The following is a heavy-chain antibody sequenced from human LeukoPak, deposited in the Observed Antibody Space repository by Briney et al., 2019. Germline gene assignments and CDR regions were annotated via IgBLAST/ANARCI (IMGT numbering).Heavy chain of an antibody. Sequence: GGSLRLSCAASGFTFSSYSMNWVRQAPGKGLEWVSYISSSSSTIYYADSVKGRFTISRDNAKNSLYLQMNSLRAEDTAVYYCAREPEGGYDFWSGYSLYFQHWGQGTLVTVSS. D-gene: IGHD3-3*01. V-gene: IGHV3-48*04. CDR1: GFTFSSYS. CDR2: ISSSSSTI. J-gene: IGHJ1*01. CDR3: AREPEGGYDFWSGYSLYFQH.